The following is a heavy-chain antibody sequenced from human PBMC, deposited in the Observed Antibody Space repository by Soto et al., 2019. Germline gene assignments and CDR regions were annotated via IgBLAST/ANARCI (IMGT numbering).Heavy chain of an antibody. Sequence: PSETLSLTCVVSGGSLSDDFWSWIRQPPGMALEWIGEINHLGSINYNPSLKSRVTMSVDTSKNQFSLTLNSVTAADTAADYCATVLYDSSGYYSTPFDYWRQGTLVTVSS. CDR2: INHLGSI. CDR3: ATVLYDSSGYYSTPFDY. J-gene: IGHJ4*02. CDR1: GGSLSDDF. V-gene: IGHV4-34*01. D-gene: IGHD3-22*01.